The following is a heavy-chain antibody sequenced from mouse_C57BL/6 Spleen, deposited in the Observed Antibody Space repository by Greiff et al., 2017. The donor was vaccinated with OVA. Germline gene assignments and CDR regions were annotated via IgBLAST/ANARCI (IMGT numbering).Heavy chain of an antibody. Sequence: VKLVESGGGLVKPGGSLKLSCAASGFTFSSYAMSWVRQTPEKRLEWVATISDGGSYTYYPDNVKGRFTISRDNAKNNLYLQMSHLKSEDTAMYYCASLYYDYGDYWGQGTTLTVSS. CDR2: ISDGGSYT. V-gene: IGHV5-4*03. D-gene: IGHD2-4*01. CDR1: GFTFSSYA. CDR3: ASLYYDYGDY. J-gene: IGHJ2*01.